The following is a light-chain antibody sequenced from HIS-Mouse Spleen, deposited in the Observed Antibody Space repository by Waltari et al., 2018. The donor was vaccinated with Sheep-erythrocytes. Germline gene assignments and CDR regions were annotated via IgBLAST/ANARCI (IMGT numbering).Light chain of an antibody. V-gene: IGLV1-47*01. Sequence: QSVLTQPPSASGTPGQRVTISCSGSSSNIGSNYVYWYQQLPGTAPKLLIYRNNQRPSGVPDRFSGSKAGASASLAISVLRSEDEADYYCAAWDDRLSGPVFGGGTKLTVL. J-gene: IGLJ3*02. CDR2: RNN. CDR1: SSNIGSNY. CDR3: AAWDDRLSGPV.